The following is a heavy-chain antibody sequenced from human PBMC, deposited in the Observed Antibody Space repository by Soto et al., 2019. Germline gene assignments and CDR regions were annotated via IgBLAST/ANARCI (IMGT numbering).Heavy chain of an antibody. V-gene: IGHV3-48*01. CDR3: ARGGGCSGGSCNFDY. D-gene: IGHD2-15*01. CDR2: ISSSSSTI. Sequence: EVQLVESGGGLVQPGGSLRLSCAASGFTFSSYSMNWVRQAPGKGLEWVSYISSSSSTIYYADSVKGRFTISRDNAKNSLYLQMTSLRAEDTAVYYCARGGGCSGGSCNFDYWGQGTRVTSPQ. CDR1: GFTFSSYS. J-gene: IGHJ4*02.